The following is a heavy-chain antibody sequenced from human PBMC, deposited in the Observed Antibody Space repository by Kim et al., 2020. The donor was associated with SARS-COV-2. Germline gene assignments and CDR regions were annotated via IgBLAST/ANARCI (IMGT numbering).Heavy chain of an antibody. Sequence: GGSLRLSCAASGFTFSSYAMHWVRQAPGKGLEWVAVISYDGSNKYYADSVKGRFTISRDNSKNTLYLQMNSLRAEDTAVYYCARVEGTSATYYYYGMDVWGQGTTVTVSS. V-gene: IGHV3-30*04. J-gene: IGHJ6*02. CDR1: GFTFSSYA. CDR2: ISYDGSNK. D-gene: IGHD2-2*01. CDR3: ARVEGTSATYYYYGMDV.